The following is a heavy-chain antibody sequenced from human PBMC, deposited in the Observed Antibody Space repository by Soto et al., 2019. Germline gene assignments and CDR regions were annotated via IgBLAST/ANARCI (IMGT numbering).Heavy chain of an antibody. CDR2: IYYSGST. Sequence: QLQLQESGPGLVKPSETLSLTCTVSGGSISSSSYYWGWIRQPPGKGLEWIGSIYYSGSTYYNPSLKSRVTISVDTSDNQFSLKLGSVTAADTAVYYCARQSIAAAATGFDIWGQGTMVTVSS. J-gene: IGHJ3*02. CDR3: ARQSIAAAATGFDI. V-gene: IGHV4-39*01. D-gene: IGHD6-13*01. CDR1: GGSISSSSYY.